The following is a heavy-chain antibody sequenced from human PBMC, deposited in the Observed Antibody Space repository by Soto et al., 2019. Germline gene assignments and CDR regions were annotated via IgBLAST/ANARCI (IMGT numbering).Heavy chain of an antibody. D-gene: IGHD1-20*01. CDR3: ARRGDRYNWNYYYYYMDV. Sequence: QLQLQESGPGLVKPSETLSLTCTVSGGSISSSSYYWGWIRQPPGKGLEWIGSIYYSGSTYYNPSLKSRVTISVDTSKNQFSLKLSSVTAADTAVYYCARRGDRYNWNYYYYYMDVWGKGTTVTVSS. CDR2: IYYSGST. J-gene: IGHJ6*03. CDR1: GGSISSSSYY. V-gene: IGHV4-39*01.